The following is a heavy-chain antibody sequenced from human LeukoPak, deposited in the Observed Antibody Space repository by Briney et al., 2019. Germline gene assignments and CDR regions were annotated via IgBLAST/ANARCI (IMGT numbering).Heavy chain of an antibody. V-gene: IGHV4-59*08. J-gene: IGHJ6*02. CDR2: IYYSGST. D-gene: IGHD3-10*01. CDR1: GGSISSYY. CDR3: ARSLLLWDGMDV. Sequence: SETLSLTCTVSGGSISSYYWSWIRQPPGKGLEWIGYIYYSGSTNYNPSLKSRVTISVDTSKNQVSLKLSAVTAADTAVYYCARSLLLWDGMDVWGQGTTVTVSS.